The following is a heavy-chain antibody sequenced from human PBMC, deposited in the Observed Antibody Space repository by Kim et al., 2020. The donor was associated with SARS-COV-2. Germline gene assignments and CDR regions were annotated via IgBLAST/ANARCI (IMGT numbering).Heavy chain of an antibody. J-gene: IGHJ4*02. V-gene: IGHV3-21*06. D-gene: IGHD3-10*01. Sequence: GRFTISRDNAKNSLYLQMNSLRAEDTAMYYCARDLVGGYYGSGSYYTFDKWGQGTLVTVSS. CDR3: ARDLVGGYYGSGSYYTFDK.